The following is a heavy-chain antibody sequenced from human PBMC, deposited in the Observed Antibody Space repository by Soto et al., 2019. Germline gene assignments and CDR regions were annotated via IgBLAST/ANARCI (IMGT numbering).Heavy chain of an antibody. Sequence: GGSLRLSCAASGFSFSDYYMSWFRQAPGKGLEWVSYISSSGSTIYYADSVKGRFTISRDNAKNSLYLQMNSLRAEDTAVYYCAFLYYYDSRGSDAFDIWGQGTMVTVSS. CDR3: AFLYYYDSRGSDAFDI. J-gene: IGHJ3*02. D-gene: IGHD3-22*01. CDR1: GFSFSDYY. V-gene: IGHV3-11*01. CDR2: ISSSGSTI.